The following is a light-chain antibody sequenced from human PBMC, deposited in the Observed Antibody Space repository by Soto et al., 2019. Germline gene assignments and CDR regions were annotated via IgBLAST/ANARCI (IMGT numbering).Light chain of an antibody. Sequence: EIVLTQSPGTLSLSPGERATLSCRASQSVNRFLAWFQQKPGQAPRLLIYGASNRATGIPDRFSGSGSETDFTLTITRLEPEDSAVYYCHHYVGSPWAFGQGTKVEI. CDR1: QSVNRF. J-gene: IGKJ1*01. CDR3: HHYVGSPWA. CDR2: GAS. V-gene: IGKV3-20*01.